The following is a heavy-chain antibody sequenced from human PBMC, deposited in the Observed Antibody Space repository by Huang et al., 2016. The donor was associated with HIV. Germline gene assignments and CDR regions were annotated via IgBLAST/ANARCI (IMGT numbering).Heavy chain of an antibody. V-gene: IGHV5-51*01. CDR1: GYSFSSYW. D-gene: IGHD6-6*01. J-gene: IGHJ4*02. CDR3: ARRFSSSSGYFDY. CDR2: ILPDDSDT. Sequence: VQLVQSGAEVKKPGESLKISCKGSGYSFSSYWIAWGGKVPGKGLDWMGIILPDDSDTTYSPSFEGQVTISADKSIGTAYRQWSSLKASDTAMYYCARRFSSSSGYFDYWGQGSLVTVSS.